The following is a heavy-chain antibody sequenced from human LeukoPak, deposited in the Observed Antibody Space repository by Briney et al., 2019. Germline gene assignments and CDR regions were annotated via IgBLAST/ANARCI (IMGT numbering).Heavy chain of an antibody. CDR2: INLNTGNA. CDR1: GYTFTSFA. V-gene: IGHV7-4-1*02. D-gene: IGHD3-3*01. Sequence: ASVKVSCKASGYTFTSFAMNWVRQAPGQGLEWMGWINLNTGNATYAQGFTGRFVFSLDTSVSTAYLQINSLKAEDTAVYYCARRWSASVNWFDPWGQGTLVTVPS. J-gene: IGHJ5*02. CDR3: ARRWSASVNWFDP.